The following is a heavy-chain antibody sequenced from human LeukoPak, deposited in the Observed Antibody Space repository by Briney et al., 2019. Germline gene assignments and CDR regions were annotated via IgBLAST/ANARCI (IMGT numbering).Heavy chain of an antibody. CDR1: GGSISSYY. V-gene: IGHV3-23*01. CDR3: AKASTHSN. Sequence: ETLSLTCTVSGGSISSYYWSWVRQAPGKGLEWVSAISGSGGSTYYADSVKGRFTISRDNSKNTLYLQMNSLRAEDTAVYYCAKASTHSNWGQGTLVTVSS. J-gene: IGHJ4*02. CDR2: ISGSGGST.